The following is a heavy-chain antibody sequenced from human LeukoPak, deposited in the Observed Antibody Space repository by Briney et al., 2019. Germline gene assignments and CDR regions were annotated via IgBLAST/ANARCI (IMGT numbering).Heavy chain of an antibody. D-gene: IGHD1-14*01. V-gene: IGHV3-21*06. CDR1: GLTFSTSG. Sequence: GGSLGLSCTASGLTFSTSGFNWVRQAPGKGLEWVASIGPTGSDRYHADSIKGRFTISRDNASNFLYLQMNSLRAEDTAVYYCATETNGRHYDYWGQGTLLTVSS. CDR2: IGPTGSDR. CDR3: ATETNGRHYDY. J-gene: IGHJ4*02.